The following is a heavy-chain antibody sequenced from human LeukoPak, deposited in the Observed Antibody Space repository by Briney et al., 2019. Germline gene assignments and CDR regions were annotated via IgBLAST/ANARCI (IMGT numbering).Heavy chain of an antibody. CDR1: GFTFSSYS. V-gene: IGHV3-21*01. Sequence: GGSLRPSCAASGFTFSSYSMNWVRQAPGKGLEWVSSISSSSSYIYYADSVKGRFTISRDNAKNSLYLQMNSLRAEDTAVYYCARGHYYDSSGYSPPFDYWGQGTLVTVSS. CDR2: ISSSSSYI. J-gene: IGHJ4*02. D-gene: IGHD3-22*01. CDR3: ARGHYYDSSGYSPPFDY.